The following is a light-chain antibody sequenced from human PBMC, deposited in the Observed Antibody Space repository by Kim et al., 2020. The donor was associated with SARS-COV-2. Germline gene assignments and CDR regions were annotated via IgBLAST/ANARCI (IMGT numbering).Light chain of an antibody. Sequence: SATVGDRVTITCRASQSINSWLAWYQQKPGKAPNVLIYKASTLESGVPSRYSGSGSGTEFTLTISSLQPDDFATYYCRQYNSYPHTFGPGTKLEI. CDR1: QSINSW. V-gene: IGKV1-5*03. J-gene: IGKJ2*01. CDR2: KAS. CDR3: RQYNSYPHT.